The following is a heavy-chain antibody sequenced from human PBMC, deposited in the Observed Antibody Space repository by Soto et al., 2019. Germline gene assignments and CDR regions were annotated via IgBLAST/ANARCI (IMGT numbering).Heavy chain of an antibody. J-gene: IGHJ4*02. CDR2: ISYDGSNK. CDR3: AKDRRDSSGIYYCDY. D-gene: IGHD3-22*01. V-gene: IGHV3-30*18. Sequence: GGSLRLSCAASGFTFSSYGMHWVRQAPGKGLEWVAVISYDGSNKYYADSVKGRFTISRDNSKNTLYLQMNSLRAEDTAVYYCAKDRRDSSGIYYCDYWGQGTLVTVSS. CDR1: GFTFSSYG.